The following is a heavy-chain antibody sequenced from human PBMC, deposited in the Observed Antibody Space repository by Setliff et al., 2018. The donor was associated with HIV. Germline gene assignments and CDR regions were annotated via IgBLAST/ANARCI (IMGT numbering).Heavy chain of an antibody. CDR2: INAGNGNT. Sequence: VASVKVSCKASGYTFTSYAMHWVRQAPGQRLEWMGWINAGNGNTKYSQKFQGRVTITRDTSASTAYMELSSLRSEDTAVYYCARAAISTIFGVVKNPHNYYMDVWGKGTTVTVSS. V-gene: IGHV1-3*01. CDR3: ARAAISTIFGVVKNPHNYYMDV. J-gene: IGHJ6*03. CDR1: GYTFTSYA. D-gene: IGHD3-3*01.